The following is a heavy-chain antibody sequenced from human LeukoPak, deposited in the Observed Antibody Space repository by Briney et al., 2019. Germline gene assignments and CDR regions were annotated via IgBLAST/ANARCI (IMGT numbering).Heavy chain of an antibody. Sequence: SETLSLTCTVSGGSISSYYWSWIRQPPGKGLEWIGNIYYSGSTNYNPSLKSRVTISVDTPKNEFSLKLSSVTAADTAVYYCARDSPPAYCSGGSCYFDYWGQGTLVTVSS. V-gene: IGHV4-59*12. CDR2: IYYSGST. D-gene: IGHD2-15*01. CDR3: ARDSPPAYCSGGSCYFDY. J-gene: IGHJ4*02. CDR1: GGSISSYY.